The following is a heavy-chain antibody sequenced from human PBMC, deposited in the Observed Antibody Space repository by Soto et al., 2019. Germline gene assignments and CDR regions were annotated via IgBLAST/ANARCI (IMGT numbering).Heavy chain of an antibody. J-gene: IGHJ3*01. Sequence: SQSLSLTCAISVYSVSSDITSWNWIRQSPSRGLEWLGRTYYRSKWFHDYAASVKSRITINPDTSKNQFSLELNSMTPEDTAVYYCATGNALDVWGQGTVVSVSS. CDR2: TYYRSKWFH. CDR1: VYSVSSDITS. CDR3: ATGNALDV. V-gene: IGHV6-1*01. D-gene: IGHD3-10*01.